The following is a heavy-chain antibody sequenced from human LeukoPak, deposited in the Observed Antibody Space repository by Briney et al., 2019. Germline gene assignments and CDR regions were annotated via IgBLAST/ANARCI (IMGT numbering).Heavy chain of an antibody. J-gene: IGHJ6*02. D-gene: IGHD2-2*01. CDR2: INHSGST. V-gene: IGHV4-34*01. CDR3: ARGVPAAMRYYYYYGMDV. CDR1: GGSFSGYY. Sequence: PSETLSHTCAVYGGSFSGYYWSWIRQPPGKGLEWIGEINHSGSTNYNPSLKSRVTVSVDTSKNQFSLKLSSVTAADTAVYYCARGVPAAMRYYYYYGMDVWGQGTTVTVSS.